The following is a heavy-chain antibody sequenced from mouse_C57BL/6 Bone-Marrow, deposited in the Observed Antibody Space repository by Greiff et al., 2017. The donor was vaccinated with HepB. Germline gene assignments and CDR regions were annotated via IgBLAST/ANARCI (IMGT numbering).Heavy chain of an antibody. CDR2: IYPRSGNT. CDR1: GYTFTSYG. Sequence: VQLQQSGAELARPGASVKLSCKASGYTFTSYGISWVKQRTGQGLEWIGEIYPRSGNTYYNEKFKGKATLTADKSSSTAYMELRSLTSEDSAVYFCARRGHPYYGPTSMDYWGQGTSVTVSS. V-gene: IGHV1-81*01. D-gene: IGHD1-1*01. CDR3: ARRGHPYYGPTSMDY. J-gene: IGHJ4*01.